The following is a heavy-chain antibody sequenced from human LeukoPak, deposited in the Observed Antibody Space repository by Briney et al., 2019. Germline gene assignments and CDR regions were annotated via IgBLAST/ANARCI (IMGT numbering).Heavy chain of an antibody. CDR1: GGSFSGYY. CDR2: INHSGST. V-gene: IGHV4-34*01. J-gene: IGHJ4*02. D-gene: IGHD3-16*02. Sequence: SETLSLTCAVYGGSFSGYYWSWIRQPPGKGLEWSGEINHSGSTNYNPSLKRRVNISVDTSKNQFSLKLSSVTVADTAVYYCARGRFHDYVWGSYRYKGVSNFDYWGQGTLVTV. CDR3: ARGRFHDYVWGSYRYKGVSNFDY.